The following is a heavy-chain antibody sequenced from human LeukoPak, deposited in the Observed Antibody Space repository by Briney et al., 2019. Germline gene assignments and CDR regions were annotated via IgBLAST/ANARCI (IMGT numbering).Heavy chain of an antibody. V-gene: IGHV3-74*01. CDR3: ARGVFEGQRQSDVFDV. D-gene: IGHD3-16*01. CDR2: VNGPGDLT. Sequence: GGSLRLSCSAYGFPLSSHWVDSVRQAPGGGLVWVPRVNGPGDLTTYVACVRGRFISSIDKSEHTVSQQTDNLRDEETCVYFGARGVFEGQRQSDVFDVWGQGTMVTVSS. CDR1: GFPLSSHW. J-gene: IGHJ3*01.